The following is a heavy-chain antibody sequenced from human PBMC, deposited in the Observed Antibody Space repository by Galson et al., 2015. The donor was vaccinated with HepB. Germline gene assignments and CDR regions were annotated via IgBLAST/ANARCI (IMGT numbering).Heavy chain of an antibody. J-gene: IGHJ4*02. CDR2: ISPRSGHR. D-gene: IGHD6-19*01. CDR3: ARDATWLADY. CDR1: GYTFTNYG. V-gene: IGHV1-18*01. Sequence: SVKVSCKASGYTFTNYGIAWVRQAPGQGLEWMGWISPRSGHREYAQNLQDRVTMTTETSTSTVYMELRSLRSDDTAVYYCARDATWLADYWGQGTLVTVSS.